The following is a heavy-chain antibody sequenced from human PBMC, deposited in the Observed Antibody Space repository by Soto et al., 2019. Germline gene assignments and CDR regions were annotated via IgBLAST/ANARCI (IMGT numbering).Heavy chain of an antibody. CDR1: GASVDSGGYY. CDR2: IYYRGNT. J-gene: IGHJ4*02. D-gene: IGHD6-25*01. CDR3: ARDTAMTGAARYDY. V-gene: IGHV4-31*03. Sequence: QVQLQESGPGLVETSQTLTLTCTVSGASVDSGGYYWTWIRQRPGKGLEWVGYIYYRGNTFYNPSLKSRLTISLDTSKNQFSLKLTSVTAADTAVYSCARDTAMTGAARYDYWGQGTLVTVSS.